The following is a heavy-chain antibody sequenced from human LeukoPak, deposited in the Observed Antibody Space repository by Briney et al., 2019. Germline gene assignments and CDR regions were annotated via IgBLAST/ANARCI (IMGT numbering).Heavy chain of an antibody. CDR1: GYTFTSYY. CDR3: AREIVPAAMLDYYYGMDV. Sequence: ASVKVSCKASGYTFTSYYMHWVRQAPGQGLEWMGLINPSGGSTSYAQKFQGRVTMTRDTSTSTVYMELSSLRSEDTAVYYCAREIVPAAMLDYYYGMDVWGQGTTVTVSS. J-gene: IGHJ6*02. CDR2: INPSGGST. V-gene: IGHV1-46*01. D-gene: IGHD2-2*01.